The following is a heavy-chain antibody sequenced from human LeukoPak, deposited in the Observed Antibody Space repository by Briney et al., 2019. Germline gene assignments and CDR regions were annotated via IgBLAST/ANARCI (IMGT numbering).Heavy chain of an antibody. J-gene: IGHJ4*02. D-gene: IGHD3-9*01. CDR1: GFSFSKYW. Sequence: GGSLRLSCAASGFSFSKYWMHWVRQTPGEGLVWVSRIKEDGTYTSYADSVKGRFTISRDNARNTVFLQMNSLRAEDTAVYYCAKDFDMGITPGDDFDFWGQGTLVTVSS. V-gene: IGHV3-74*01. CDR2: IKEDGTYT. CDR3: AKDFDMGITPGDDFDF.